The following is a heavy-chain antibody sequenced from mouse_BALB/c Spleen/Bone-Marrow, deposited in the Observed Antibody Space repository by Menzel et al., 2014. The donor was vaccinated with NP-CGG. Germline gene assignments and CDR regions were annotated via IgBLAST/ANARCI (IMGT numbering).Heavy chain of an antibody. CDR1: GFTFSSCA. Sequence: EVQRVESGGGLVKPGGSLKLSCAASGFTFSSCAMSWVRQTPEKRLEWVATISSGGSYTYYPDSVKGRFTISRDNAKNTLYLQMSSLRSEDTAMYYCARHDGYYAMDYWGQGTSVTVSS. CDR3: ARHDGYYAMDY. CDR2: ISSGGSYT. D-gene: IGHD2-3*01. V-gene: IGHV5-9-3*01. J-gene: IGHJ4*01.